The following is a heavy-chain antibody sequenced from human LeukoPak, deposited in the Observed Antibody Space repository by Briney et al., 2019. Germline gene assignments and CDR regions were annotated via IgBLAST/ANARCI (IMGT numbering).Heavy chain of an antibody. CDR2: IIPIFGTA. Sequence: SVKVSCKASGGAFSSYAISWVRQAPGQGLEWMGRIIPIFGTANYAQKFQGRVTITTDESTSTAYMELSSLRSEDTAVYYCARCAHYYDSSGDIKYYFDYWGQGTLVTVSS. CDR1: GGAFSSYA. V-gene: IGHV1-69*05. J-gene: IGHJ4*02. D-gene: IGHD3-22*01. CDR3: ARCAHYYDSSGDIKYYFDY.